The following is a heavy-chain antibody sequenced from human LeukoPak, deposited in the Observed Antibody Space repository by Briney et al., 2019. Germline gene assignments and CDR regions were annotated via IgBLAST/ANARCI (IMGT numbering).Heavy chain of an antibody. Sequence: PGGSLRLSCAASGFTFSNAWMTWVRQAPGKGLEWVGRIKSKRDGGTIDYAAPVKGRFTISRDDSKDTLYLQMNSPKIEDAAVYYCTTVGSAWNFDYWGQGTLVTVSS. CDR3: TTVGSAWNFDY. J-gene: IGHJ4*02. CDR1: GFTFSNAW. V-gene: IGHV3-15*01. D-gene: IGHD6-25*01. CDR2: IKSKRDGGTI.